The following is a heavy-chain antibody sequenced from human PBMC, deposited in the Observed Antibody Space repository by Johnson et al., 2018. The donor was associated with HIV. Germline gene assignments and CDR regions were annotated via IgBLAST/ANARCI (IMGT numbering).Heavy chain of an antibody. J-gene: IGHJ3*02. CDR3: ARAPEVRGVDAFDI. CDR2: IGPAADT. Sequence: VQLVESGGGLVQPGGSLRLSCAASGFTFSSYDIHWVRQATGKGLESVSPIGPAADTYYPGSVQGRFTVSRENAKNSLYLQMNSLRAGDTAVFYCARAPEVRGVDAFDIWGQGTVVTVAS. D-gene: IGHD3-10*01. CDR1: GFTFSSYD. V-gene: IGHV3-13*01.